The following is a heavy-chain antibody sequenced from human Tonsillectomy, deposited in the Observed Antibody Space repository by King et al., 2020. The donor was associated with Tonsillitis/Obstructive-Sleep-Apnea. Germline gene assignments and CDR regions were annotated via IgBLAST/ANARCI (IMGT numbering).Heavy chain of an antibody. CDR2: IIPIFGTA. CDR1: GGTFSSYA. D-gene: IGHD2-15*01. Sequence: QLVQSGAEVKKPGSSVKVSCKASGGTFSSYAINWVRQAPGQGLEWMGGIIPIFGTADYAQKFQGRVTITADESTSTAYMEVGSLGSEDTAVYYCARERSGGSSYYFDYWGQGTLVIVSS. CDR3: ARERSGGSSYYFDY. V-gene: IGHV1-69*12. J-gene: IGHJ4*02.